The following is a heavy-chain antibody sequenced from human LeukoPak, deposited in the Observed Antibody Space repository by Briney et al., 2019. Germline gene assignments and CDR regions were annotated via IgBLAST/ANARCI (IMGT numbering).Heavy chain of an antibody. CDR3: ARLTIFGVVPDY. CDR1: GGSIGSSSYY. D-gene: IGHD3-3*01. V-gene: IGHV4-39*01. J-gene: IGHJ4*02. Sequence: SETLSLTCTVPGGSIGSSSYYWGWIRQPPGKGLEWVGSFYYSGSTYFNPSLKSRLTISVDTPKNQFSLKLTSVTAADTAVYYCARLTIFGVVPDYWGQGTLVTVSS. CDR2: FYYSGST.